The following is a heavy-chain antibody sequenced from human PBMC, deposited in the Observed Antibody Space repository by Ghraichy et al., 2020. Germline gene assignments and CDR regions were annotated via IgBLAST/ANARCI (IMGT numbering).Heavy chain of an antibody. D-gene: IGHD5-12*01. Sequence: GGSLRLSCAASGFTFSHYSMNWVRQAPGKGLEWISYISSNTIIIKYADSVKGRFTISRDTAKNSLYLQMTSLRDEDTAVYFCARDRGTGYDLLDYWGQGTLVTVSS. V-gene: IGHV3-48*02. J-gene: IGHJ4*02. CDR3: ARDRGTGYDLLDY. CDR2: ISSNTIII. CDR1: GFTFSHYS.